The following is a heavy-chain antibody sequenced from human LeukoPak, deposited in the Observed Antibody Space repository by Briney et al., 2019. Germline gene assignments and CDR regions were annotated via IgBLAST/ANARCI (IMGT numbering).Heavy chain of an antibody. J-gene: IGHJ6*03. V-gene: IGHV3-21*01. CDR2: ISRRSSYI. D-gene: IGHD6-25*01. CDR1: GFTFSSYR. CDR3: ARDGDPAYYYYMDV. Sequence: GGSLTLSWAASGFTFSSYRMNWGRHAAGKGRESVSSISRRSSYINHVDSVKGPLTISRDNAKNSLYLQMNSLRAADTAVYYCARDGDPAYYYYMDVWGKGATVTVSS.